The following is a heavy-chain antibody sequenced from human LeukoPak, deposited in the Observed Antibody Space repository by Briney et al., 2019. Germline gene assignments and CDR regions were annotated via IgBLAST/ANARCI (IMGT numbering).Heavy chain of an antibody. CDR3: ARDADSSCYGEYYFDY. CDR2: INPSGGST. J-gene: IGHJ4*02. CDR1: GYTFTSYY. V-gene: IGHV1-46*01. Sequence: GASVTVSCKASGYTFTSYYMHWVRQAPGQGLAWMGIINPSGGSTSYAQKFQGRVTMTRDTSTSTVYMELSSLRSEDTAVYYCARDADSSCYGEYYFDYWGQGTLVTVSS. D-gene: IGHD3-22*01.